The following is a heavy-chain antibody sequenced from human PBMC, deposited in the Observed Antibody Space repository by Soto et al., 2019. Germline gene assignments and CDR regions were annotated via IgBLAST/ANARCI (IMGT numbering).Heavy chain of an antibody. CDR2: IKTDGYAA. J-gene: IGHJ4*02. D-gene: IGHD6-19*01. V-gene: IGHV3-74*01. Sequence: ESGGVLVQPGGSLRLSCVASGFTFDSHWMHWVRQAPGEGLVGVSRIKTDGYAAAYADSVKGRFTISRDNPKTTVYLQMNSLRAEDTAVYFCVRESGVAADCWGQGTLVTVSS. CDR1: GFTFDSHW. CDR3: VRESGVAADC.